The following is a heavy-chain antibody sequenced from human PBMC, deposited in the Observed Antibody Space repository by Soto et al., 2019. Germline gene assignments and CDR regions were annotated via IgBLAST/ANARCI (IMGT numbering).Heavy chain of an antibody. CDR2: IWYDESHK. J-gene: IGHJ4*02. Sequence: QVQLVESGGGVVQPGRSLRLSCAASGFTFSSYGMHWVRQAPGKGLEWVALIWYDESHKYYADSVQGRFTISRDNSKNKLYRHMKSLRADDTAVYYCARGVGFAESTIDSWGQGTLVTVPS. CDR1: GFTFSSYG. D-gene: IGHD3-10*01. V-gene: IGHV3-33*01. CDR3: ARGVGFAESTIDS.